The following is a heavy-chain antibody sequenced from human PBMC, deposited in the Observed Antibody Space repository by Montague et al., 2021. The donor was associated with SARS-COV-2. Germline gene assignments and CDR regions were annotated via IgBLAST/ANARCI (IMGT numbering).Heavy chain of an antibody. J-gene: IGHJ3*02. Sequence: PALVKPTQTLTLTCTFSGFSLSTSGMCVSWIHQPPGKALEWLARIDWDDDKYYSTSLKTRLTISKDTSKNQVVLTMTKMDPVDTATYYCARLGGGGSCYPGAVDIWGQGTMVTVSS. D-gene: IGHD2-15*01. CDR2: IDWDDDK. CDR3: ARLGGGGSCYPGAVDI. CDR1: GFSLSTSGMC. V-gene: IGHV2-70*11.